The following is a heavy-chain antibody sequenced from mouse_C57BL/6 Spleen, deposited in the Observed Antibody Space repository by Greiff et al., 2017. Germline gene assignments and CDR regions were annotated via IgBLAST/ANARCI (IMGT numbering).Heavy chain of an antibody. D-gene: IGHD2-12*01. V-gene: IGHV1-82*01. CDR2: IYPGDGDT. CDR1: GYAFSSSW. J-gene: IGHJ4*01. Sequence: VQLQQSGPELVKPGASVKFSCKASGYAFSSSWMNWVKQRPGKGLEWIGRIYPGDGDTNYNGKFKGKATLTADKSSSTAYMQLSSLTSEDSAVYFCAIYSLYAMDYWGQGTSVTVSS. CDR3: AIYSLYAMDY.